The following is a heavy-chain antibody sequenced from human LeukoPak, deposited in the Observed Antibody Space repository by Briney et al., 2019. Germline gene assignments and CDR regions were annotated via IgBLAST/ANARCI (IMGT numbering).Heavy chain of an antibody. Sequence: ASVKVSCKASRYTFTGYYMHWVRQAPGQGLEWMGWINPNSGGTNYAQKFQGRVTMTRDTSISTAYMELSRLRSDDTAVYYCARGRGCSGGSCYSPRFDYWGQGTLVTVSS. CDR2: INPNSGGT. CDR3: ARGRGCSGGSCYSPRFDY. D-gene: IGHD2-15*01. J-gene: IGHJ4*02. V-gene: IGHV1-2*02. CDR1: RYTFTGYY.